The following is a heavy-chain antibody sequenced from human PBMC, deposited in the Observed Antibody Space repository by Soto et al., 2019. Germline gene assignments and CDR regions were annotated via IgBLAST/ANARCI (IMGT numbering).Heavy chain of an antibody. D-gene: IGHD3-10*01. CDR3: ARDESGNPHLYYYAYNWFNP. J-gene: IGHJ5*02. CDR1: GFTFGTYA. V-gene: IGHV3-23*01. CDR2: ISGSGGST. Sequence: PGGSLRLSCAASGFTFGTYAMSWVRQAPGKGLEWVSGISGSGGSTYYADSVKGRFTISRDNSKNTLYLQLNSLRAEDTAVYYCARDESGNPHLYYYAYNWFNPWGQGTLVTVSS.